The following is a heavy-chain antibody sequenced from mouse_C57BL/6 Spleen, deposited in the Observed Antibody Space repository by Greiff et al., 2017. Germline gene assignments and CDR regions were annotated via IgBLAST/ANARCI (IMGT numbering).Heavy chain of an antibody. D-gene: IGHD2-3*01. J-gene: IGHJ2*01. CDR1: GYTFTSYG. CDR3: ARSDGYYFYCDY. Sequence: QVQLKQSGAELARPGASVKLSCKASGYTFTSYGISWVKQRTGQGLEWIGEIYPRSGNTYYNEKFKGKATLTADKSSSTAYMELRSLTSEDSAVYFCARSDGYYFYCDYWGQGTTLTVSS. V-gene: IGHV1-81*01. CDR2: IYPRSGNT.